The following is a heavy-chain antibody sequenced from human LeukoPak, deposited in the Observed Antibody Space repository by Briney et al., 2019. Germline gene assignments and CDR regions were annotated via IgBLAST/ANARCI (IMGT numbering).Heavy chain of an antibody. J-gene: IGHJ5*02. D-gene: IGHD4-23*01. CDR2: IYHSGST. CDR1: GGSISSGGYY. Sequence: SQTLSLTCTVSGGSISSGGYYWSWIRQPPGKGLEWIGYIYHSGSTYYNPSLKSRVTISVDRSKNQFSLKLSSVTAADTAVYYCARVGGGNSVGWFDPWGQGTLVTVSS. V-gene: IGHV4-30-2*01. CDR3: ARVGGGNSVGWFDP.